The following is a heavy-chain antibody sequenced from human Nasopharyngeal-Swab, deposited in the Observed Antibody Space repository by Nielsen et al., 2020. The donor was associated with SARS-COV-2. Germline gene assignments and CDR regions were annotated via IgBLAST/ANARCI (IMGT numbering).Heavy chain of an antibody. CDR3: ARVECSSTSRHGPVWFDP. Sequence: ASVKVSCKASGYTFTSYAMNWVRQAPGQGLEWMGWINTNTGNPTYAQGFTGRFVFSLDTSVSTAYLQISSLKAEDTAVYYCARVECSSTSRHGPVWFDPWGQGTLVTVSS. V-gene: IGHV7-4-1*02. CDR2: INTNTGNP. D-gene: IGHD2-2*01. J-gene: IGHJ5*02. CDR1: GYTFTSYA.